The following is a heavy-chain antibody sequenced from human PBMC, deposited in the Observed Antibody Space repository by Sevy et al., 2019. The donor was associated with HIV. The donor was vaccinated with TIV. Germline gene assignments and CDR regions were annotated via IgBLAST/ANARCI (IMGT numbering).Heavy chain of an antibody. CDR2: VFSSGNT. V-gene: IGHV4-59*11. Sequence: SETLSLICSVSGGSISGHHWSWIRRPPGKGLQWVGCVFSSGNTKYNPYLKSRVTISPDTTNSQFSLKLTSATTADTAVYYCARSGALGFFALGFDSWGQGTLVTVSS. D-gene: IGHD3-3*01. J-gene: IGHJ4*02. CDR3: ARSGALGFFALGFDS. CDR1: GGSISGHH.